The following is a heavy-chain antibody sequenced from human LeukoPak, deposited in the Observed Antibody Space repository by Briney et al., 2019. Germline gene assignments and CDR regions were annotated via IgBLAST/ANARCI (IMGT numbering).Heavy chain of an antibody. CDR3: AKIEGSGWYERDG. Sequence: GGSLRLSCAASGFTSGNYAMSWVRQAPGKGLEWVSAIGGSGGSTFYADFVKGRFTISRDNSRNTVYLQMSSLRAEDTAVYYCAKIEGSGWYERDGWGQGTLVTVSS. V-gene: IGHV3-23*01. CDR1: GFTSGNYA. CDR2: IGGSGGST. J-gene: IGHJ4*02. D-gene: IGHD6-19*01.